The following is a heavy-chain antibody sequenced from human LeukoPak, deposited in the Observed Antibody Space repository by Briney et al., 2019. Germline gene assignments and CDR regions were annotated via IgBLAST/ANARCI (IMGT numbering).Heavy chain of an antibody. CDR1: GGSFSGYY. Sequence: SETLSLTCAVYGGSFSGYYWSWIRQPPGKGLEWIGEINHSGSTNYNPSLKSRVTISVDKSKNQFSLKLSSVTAADTAVYYCARVRGFLEWFPDERAFDIWGQGTMVTVSS. J-gene: IGHJ3*02. D-gene: IGHD3-3*01. CDR2: INHSGST. V-gene: IGHV4-34*01. CDR3: ARVRGFLEWFPDERAFDI.